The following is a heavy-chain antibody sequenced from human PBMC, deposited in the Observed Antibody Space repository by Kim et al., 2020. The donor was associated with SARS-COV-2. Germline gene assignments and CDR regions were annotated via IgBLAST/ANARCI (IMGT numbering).Heavy chain of an antibody. CDR3: ARDVGRADTDLDWFDP. V-gene: IGHV3-11*05. Sequence: SAKGRFTISRDNAKNSLYQQMNSLRAEDTAVYYWARDVGRADTDLDWFDPWGQGTLVTVSS. D-gene: IGHD2-8*02. J-gene: IGHJ5*02.